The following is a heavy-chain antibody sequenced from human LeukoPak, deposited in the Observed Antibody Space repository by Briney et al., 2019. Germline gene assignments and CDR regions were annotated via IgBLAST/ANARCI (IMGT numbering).Heavy chain of an antibody. D-gene: IGHD3-10*02. CDR2: ISSSSSYI. CDR3: AELGITMIGGV. Sequence: PGGSLRLSCAASGFTFANYVTHWVRQAPGKGLEWVSSISSSSSYIYYADSVKGRFTISRDNAKNSLYLQMNSLRAEDTAVYYCAELGITMIGGVWGKGTTVTISS. J-gene: IGHJ6*04. CDR1: GFTFANYV. V-gene: IGHV3-21*01.